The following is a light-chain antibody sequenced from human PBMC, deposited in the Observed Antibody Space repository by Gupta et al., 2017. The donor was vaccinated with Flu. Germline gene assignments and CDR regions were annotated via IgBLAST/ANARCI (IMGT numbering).Light chain of an antibody. CDR2: AAS. Sequence: DIQMTQSPSSLSASVGDRVTITCRASQNVHNFLNWYQQKPGKAPNLLIYAASSLQSGVPSRFGGSRSGTDFSLTISRLQPEEFATYYCQQSESTPWTFGEGTRVEIK. CDR3: QQSESTPWT. V-gene: IGKV1-39*01. CDR1: QNVHNF. J-gene: IGKJ1*01.